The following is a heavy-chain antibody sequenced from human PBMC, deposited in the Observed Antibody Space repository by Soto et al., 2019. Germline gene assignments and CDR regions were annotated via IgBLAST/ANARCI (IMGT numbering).Heavy chain of an antibody. CDR1: GYSFTSYW. CDR2: IYPGDSDT. J-gene: IGHJ6*02. D-gene: IGHD2-2*01. Sequence: GETLKISCKGSGYSFTSYWIGWVRQMPGKGLEWMGIIYPGDSDTRYSPSFQGQVTISADKSISTAYLQWSSLKASDTAMYYCARHYCSSTSCYPVYYYYYGMDVWGQGTTVTVSS. V-gene: IGHV5-51*01. CDR3: ARHYCSSTSCYPVYYYYYGMDV.